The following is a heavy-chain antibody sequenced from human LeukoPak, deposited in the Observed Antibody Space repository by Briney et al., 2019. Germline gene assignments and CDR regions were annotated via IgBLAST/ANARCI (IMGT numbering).Heavy chain of an antibody. D-gene: IGHD6-19*01. CDR2: IYSGGST. Sequence: PGRSLRLSCAASGFTFSSYGMHWVRQAPGKGLEWASVIYSGGSTYYADSVKGRFTISRDNSKNTLYLQMNSLTAEDTAVYYCARDSSTGWYHGYWGQGTLVTVSS. V-gene: IGHV3-66*01. CDR3: ARDSSTGWYHGY. CDR1: GFTFSSYG. J-gene: IGHJ4*02.